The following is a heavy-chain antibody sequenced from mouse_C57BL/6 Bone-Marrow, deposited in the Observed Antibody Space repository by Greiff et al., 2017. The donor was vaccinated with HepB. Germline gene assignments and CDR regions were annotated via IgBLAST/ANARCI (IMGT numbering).Heavy chain of an antibody. CDR1: GFTFSSYA. Sequence: EVHLVESGGGLVKPGGSLKLSCAASGFTFSSYAMSWVRQTPEKRLEWVATISDGGSYTYYPDNVKGRFTISRDNAKNNLYLQMSHLKSEDTAMYYCARGGGDFDYWGQGTTLTVSS. CDR2: ISDGGSYT. V-gene: IGHV5-4*01. J-gene: IGHJ2*01. CDR3: ARGGGDFDY.